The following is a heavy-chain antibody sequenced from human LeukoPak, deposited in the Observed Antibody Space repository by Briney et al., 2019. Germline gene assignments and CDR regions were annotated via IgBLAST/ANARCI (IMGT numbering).Heavy chain of an antibody. D-gene: IGHD7-27*01. CDR3: AKDRQTGGINWFDP. CDR1: GFTFNNYA. Sequence: GGSLRLSCAVSGFTFNNYAMNWVRQAPGKGLEWVAVISYDGSNKYYADSVKGRFTISRDNSKNALYLQMNSLRAEDTAVYYCAKDRQTGGINWFDPWGQGTLVTVSS. CDR2: ISYDGSNK. V-gene: IGHV3-30*18. J-gene: IGHJ5*02.